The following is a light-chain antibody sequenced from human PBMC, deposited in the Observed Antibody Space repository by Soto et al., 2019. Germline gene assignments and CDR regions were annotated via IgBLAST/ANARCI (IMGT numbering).Light chain of an antibody. CDR3: AAWDDSLNGQGV. CDR2: SNN. CDR1: SSNIGSNT. V-gene: IGLV1-44*01. J-gene: IGLJ1*01. Sequence: QSVLTQPPSASGTPGQRVTISCSGSSSNIGSNTVNWYQQLPGTAPKLLIYSNNQRPSGVTDRFSGSKSGTSASLAISGLQSEDEADYYCAAWDDSLNGQGVFGTGTKVTVL.